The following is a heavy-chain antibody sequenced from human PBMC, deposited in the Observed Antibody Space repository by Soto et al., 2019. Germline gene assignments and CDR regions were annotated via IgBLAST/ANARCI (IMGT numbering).Heavy chain of an antibody. D-gene: IGHD2-2*01. V-gene: IGHV3-74*01. CDR2: INSDGSST. CDR3: ARVLDCSSTSCYGHYYYYMDV. Sequence: GGSLRLSCAASGFTFSSYWMHWVRQAPGKGLVWVSRINSDGSSTSYADSVKGRFTISRDNPKNTLYLQMNSLRAEDTAVYYCARVLDCSSTSCYGHYYYYMDVWGKGTTVTVSS. J-gene: IGHJ6*03. CDR1: GFTFSSYW.